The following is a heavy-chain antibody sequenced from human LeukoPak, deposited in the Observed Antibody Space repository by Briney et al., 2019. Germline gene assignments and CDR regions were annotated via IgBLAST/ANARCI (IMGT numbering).Heavy chain of an antibody. CDR1: GGTFSSYA. Sequence: ASVKVSCKASGGTFSSYAISWVRQAPGQGLEWMGGIIPIFGTANYAQRFQGRVTITADESTSTAYMELSSLRSEDTAVYYCARENLLERRVYWGQGTLVTVSS. CDR3: ARENLLERRVY. CDR2: IIPIFGTA. J-gene: IGHJ4*02. D-gene: IGHD1-1*01. V-gene: IGHV1-69*13.